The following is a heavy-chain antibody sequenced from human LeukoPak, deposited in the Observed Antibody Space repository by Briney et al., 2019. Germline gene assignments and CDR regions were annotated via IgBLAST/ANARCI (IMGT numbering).Heavy chain of an antibody. D-gene: IGHD4-17*01. Sequence: GGSLRLSRVASGFTFSSHTMSWVRQAPGKGLEWVSAISRSGGSTYYPDSVKGRFTISRDNSKTTLYLQINSLRAEDTAVYYCAKHHASVTSDYFDYWGQGALVTVSS. V-gene: IGHV3-23*01. J-gene: IGHJ4*02. CDR3: AKHHASVTSDYFDY. CDR2: ISRSGGST. CDR1: GFTFSSHT.